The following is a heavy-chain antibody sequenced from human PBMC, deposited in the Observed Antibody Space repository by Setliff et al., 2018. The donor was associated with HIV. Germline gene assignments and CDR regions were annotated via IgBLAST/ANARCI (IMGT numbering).Heavy chain of an antibody. CDR3: ASSYGDYDAFHI. CDR1: GFTFSTYW. CDR2: INSDGSST. J-gene: IGHJ3*02. Sequence: PGGSLRLSCAASGFTFSTYWMNWVRQAPGKGLVWVSRINSDGSSTGHADSVKGRFTISRDNARNTVYLQMNSLRAEDTAVYYCASSYGDYDAFHIWGQGTMVTVS. D-gene: IGHD4-17*01. V-gene: IGHV3-74*01.